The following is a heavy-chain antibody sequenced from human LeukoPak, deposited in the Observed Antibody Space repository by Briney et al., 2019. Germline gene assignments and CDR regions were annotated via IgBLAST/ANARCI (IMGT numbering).Heavy chain of an antibody. CDR3: ARDRRVQLWSPAGFDY. CDR2: ISSSSVYI. CDR1: GFTFSSYG. J-gene: IGHJ4*02. D-gene: IGHD5-18*01. V-gene: IGHV3-21*01. Sequence: GGSLRLSCAASGFTFSSYGMIWVRQAPGKGLEWVSSISSSSVYIYYADSVKGRFTISRDNAKNSLYLQMNSLRAEDTAVYYCARDRRVQLWSPAGFDYWGQGTLVTVSS.